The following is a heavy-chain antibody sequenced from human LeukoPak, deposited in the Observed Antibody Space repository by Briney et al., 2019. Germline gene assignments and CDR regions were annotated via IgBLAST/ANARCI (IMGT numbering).Heavy chain of an antibody. Sequence: GGSLRLSCAASGFTFSSYEMNWVRQAPGKGLEWVSYISSSGSTIYYADSVKGRFTISRDNAKNSLYLRMNSLRAEDTAVYYCARDMGDGFDYWGQGTLVTVSS. CDR2: ISSSGSTI. CDR1: GFTFSSYE. J-gene: IGHJ4*02. CDR3: ARDMGDGFDY. D-gene: IGHD5-24*01. V-gene: IGHV3-48*03.